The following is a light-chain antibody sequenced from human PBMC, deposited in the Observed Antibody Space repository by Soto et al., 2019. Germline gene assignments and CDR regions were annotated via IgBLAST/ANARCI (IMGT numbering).Light chain of an antibody. Sequence: EILMTQSPATLSVSPGERATISCRASQSVGSKLAWYQQKPGQAPRLIIYGASTRANGIPARFSGRGSGTEFTLTLSSLQSEDFAVYFCQQYNNWHPWTFGQGTKVDIK. CDR3: QQYNNWHPWT. J-gene: IGKJ1*01. CDR2: GAS. CDR1: QSVGSK. V-gene: IGKV3-15*01.